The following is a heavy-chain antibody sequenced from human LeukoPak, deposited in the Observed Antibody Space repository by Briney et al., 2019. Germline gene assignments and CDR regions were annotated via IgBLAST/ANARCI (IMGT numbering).Heavy chain of an antibody. J-gene: IGHJ4*02. CDR3: AREGRQDYAYFDC. CDR2: INYSGNT. V-gene: IGHV4-59*01. CDR1: GDSISSYY. Sequence: PSETLSLTCTVSGDSISSYYWSWIRQPPGKGLEWMGYINYSGNTNYNPSLKSRVTISVNTSKNQFSLRLTSVTAADTAVYYCAREGRQDYAYFDCWGQGTLVTVSS. D-gene: IGHD4-17*01.